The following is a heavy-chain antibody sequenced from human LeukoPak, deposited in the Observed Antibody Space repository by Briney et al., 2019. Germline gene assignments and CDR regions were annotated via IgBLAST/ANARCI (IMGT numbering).Heavy chain of an antibody. V-gene: IGHV4-61*01. CDR3: ARGGWPEYSQH. D-gene: IGHD6-19*01. CDR1: GYSISSGYY. CDR2: IYYSGST. Sequence: SETLSLTCTVSGYSISSGYYWSWIRQPPGKGLEWIGYIYYSGSTNYNPSLKSRVTISVDTSKNQFSLKLSSVTAADTAVYYCARGGWPEYSQHWGQGTLVTVSS. J-gene: IGHJ1*01.